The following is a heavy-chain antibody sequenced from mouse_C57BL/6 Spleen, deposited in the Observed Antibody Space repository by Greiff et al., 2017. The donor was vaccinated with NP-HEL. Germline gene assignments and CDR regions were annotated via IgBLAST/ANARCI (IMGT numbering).Heavy chain of an antibody. CDR1: GFTFSDYG. CDR2: ISSGSSTI. D-gene: IGHD2-12*01. J-gene: IGHJ4*01. Sequence: EVMLVESGGGLVKPGGSLKLSCAASGFTFSDYGMHWVRQAPEKGLEWVAYISSGSSTIYYADTVKGRFTISRDNAKNTLFLQMTSLRSEDTAMYYCARSRYSPYAMDYWGQGTSVTVSS. CDR3: ARSRYSPYAMDY. V-gene: IGHV5-17*01.